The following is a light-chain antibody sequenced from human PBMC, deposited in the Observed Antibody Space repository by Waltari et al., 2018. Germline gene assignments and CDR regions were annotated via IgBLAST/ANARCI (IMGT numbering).Light chain of an antibody. V-gene: IGLV2-8*01. CDR2: EVS. J-gene: IGLJ2*01. CDR3: SSSVGSNNLHVV. CDR1: SSDVGGYKY. Sequence: QSALTQPPSASGSPGQSVTISCTGTSSDVGGYKYVSWYRQHPGKAPTLMIYEVSKRPSGVPYRFSGSKSGNTASLTVSGLQAEDEADYYCSSSVGSNNLHVVFGGGTKLTVL.